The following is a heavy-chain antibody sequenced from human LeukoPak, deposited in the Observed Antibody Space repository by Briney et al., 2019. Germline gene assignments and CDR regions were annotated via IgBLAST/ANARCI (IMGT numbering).Heavy chain of an antibody. CDR1: GFTFSSYG. J-gene: IGHJ6*03. Sequence: PGGSLGLSCAASGFTFSSYGLSWVRQAPGKGLEWVSSITTNNNYIYYGDSVEGRFTTSRDNAENSLYLQMNSLRAEDTAVYYCARGRYCTNGVCYTDSYYYMDVWGKGTTVTVSS. D-gene: IGHD2-8*01. CDR2: ITTNNNYI. CDR3: ARGRYCTNGVCYTDSYYYMDV. V-gene: IGHV3-21*01.